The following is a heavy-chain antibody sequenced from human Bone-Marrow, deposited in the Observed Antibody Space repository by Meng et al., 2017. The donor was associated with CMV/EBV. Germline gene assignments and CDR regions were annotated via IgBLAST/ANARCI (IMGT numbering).Heavy chain of an antibody. Sequence: GESLKISCAASGFTFSSYSMNWVRQAPGKGLECVSSISSSSSYIYYADSVKGRFTISRDNAKNSLYLQMNSLRAEDTAVYYCARGGDSALVVPAAIDYWGQGTRVTGSS. V-gene: IGHV3-21*01. CDR3: ARGGDSALVVPAAIDY. J-gene: IGHJ4*02. D-gene: IGHD2-2*01. CDR2: ISSSSSYI. CDR1: GFTFSSYS.